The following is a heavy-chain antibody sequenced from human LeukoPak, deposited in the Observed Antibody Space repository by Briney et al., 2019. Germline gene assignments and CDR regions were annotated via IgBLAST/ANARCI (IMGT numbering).Heavy chain of an antibody. Sequence: GGSLRLSCAASGFTFSSYSMNWVRQAPGKGLEWVSSISSSSRYIYYADSVKGRFTISRDNAKNSLYLQMNSLRAEDTAVYYCARDRGSSSWYDAFDIWGQGTMVTVSS. CDR1: GFTFSSYS. J-gene: IGHJ3*02. CDR3: ARDRGSSSWYDAFDI. V-gene: IGHV3-21*01. CDR2: ISSSSRYI. D-gene: IGHD6-13*01.